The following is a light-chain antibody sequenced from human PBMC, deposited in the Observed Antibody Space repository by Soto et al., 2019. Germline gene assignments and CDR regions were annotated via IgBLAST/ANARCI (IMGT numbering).Light chain of an antibody. Sequence: DIQMTQSPSTLSASVGDRVTITCRASQSISSWLAWYQQKPGRAPKLLIYKASSLETGVPSRFSGSGSGTGFTLIIRSLEPDYFASYYCQQYGSSSPWTFGQGTKVEIK. CDR3: QQYGSSSPWT. J-gene: IGKJ1*01. CDR2: KAS. CDR1: QSISSW. V-gene: IGKV1-5*03.